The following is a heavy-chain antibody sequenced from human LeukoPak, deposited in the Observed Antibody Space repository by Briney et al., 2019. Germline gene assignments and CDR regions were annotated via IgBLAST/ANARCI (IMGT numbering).Heavy chain of an antibody. V-gene: IGHV3-30*18. CDR2: ISFDGSNK. D-gene: IGHD6-19*01. J-gene: IGHJ4*02. CDR3: AKTAGEQWLAMSLDS. CDR1: GFTFSNYA. Sequence: AGGSLRLSCAASGFTFSNYAMHWVRQAPGKGLEWVAVISFDGSNKYYADSVKGRFTISRDNSKNTVHLQMNSLRAEDTAVYYCAKTAGEQWLAMSLDSWGQGTLVTVSS.